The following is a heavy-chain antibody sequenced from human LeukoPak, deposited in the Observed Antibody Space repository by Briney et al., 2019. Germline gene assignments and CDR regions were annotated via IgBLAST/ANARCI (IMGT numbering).Heavy chain of an antibody. V-gene: IGHV3-15*01. Sequence: PGGSLRPSCEVSGVTFSDYWMSWVRQAPGKGLEWVGRIKTKNDGETLDYGTAVKGRFTISRDDSKNTVYLQMNNLQTEDTAMYYCTLRSNIRGHGTLVTVSS. CDR3: TLRSNI. CDR2: IKTKNDGETL. CDR1: GVTFSDYW. J-gene: IGHJ4*01. D-gene: IGHD4-11*01.